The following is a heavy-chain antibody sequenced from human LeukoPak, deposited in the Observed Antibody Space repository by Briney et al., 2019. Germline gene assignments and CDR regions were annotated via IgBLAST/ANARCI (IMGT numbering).Heavy chain of an antibody. D-gene: IGHD6-13*01. CDR1: GGSISSYY. Sequence: SETLSLTCTVFGGSISSYYWSWIRLPPGKGLDWIGYIYYSGATNYNPSLKTRVTISVDTSKNQFSLKLSSVTAADTAMYYCARHSSNWYYFDYWGQGTLVTVSS. V-gene: IGHV4-59*08. CDR2: IYYSGAT. CDR3: ARHSSNWYYFDY. J-gene: IGHJ4*02.